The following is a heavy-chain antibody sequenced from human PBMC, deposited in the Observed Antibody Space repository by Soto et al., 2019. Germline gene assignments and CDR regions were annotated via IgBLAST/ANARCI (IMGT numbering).Heavy chain of an antibody. D-gene: IGHD5-12*01. V-gene: IGHV6-1*01. J-gene: IGHJ5*02. Sequence: SQTLSLTCAISGDSVASNTASWNWIRQSPSRGLEWLGRKYFRSKWYNDYAASVKSRLIINPDTSNNQFSLQLNSVTPEDTAVYFCARGDNLGPKTGYAFDPWGQGIMVTAPQ. CDR1: GDSVASNTAS. CDR3: ARGDNLGPKTGYAFDP. CDR2: KYFRSKWYN.